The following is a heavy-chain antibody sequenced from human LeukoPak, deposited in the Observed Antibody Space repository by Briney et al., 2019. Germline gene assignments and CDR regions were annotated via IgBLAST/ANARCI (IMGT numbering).Heavy chain of an antibody. V-gene: IGHV4-59*01. CDR2: IYYSGST. CDR1: GGSISGYY. D-gene: IGHD4-11*01. Sequence: SSETLSLTCTVSGGSISGYYWSWIRQPPGKGLDWIGYIYYSGSTNYNPSLKSQVTISVDTSKNQFSLKLSSVTAADTAIYYCARDLRAEFGEITYSRGGDRDYWGQGTLVTVSS. J-gene: IGHJ4*02. CDR3: ARDLRAEFGEITYSRGGDRDY.